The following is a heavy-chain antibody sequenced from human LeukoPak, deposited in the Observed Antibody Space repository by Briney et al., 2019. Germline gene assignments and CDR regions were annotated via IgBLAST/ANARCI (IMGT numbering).Heavy chain of an antibody. D-gene: IGHD1-26*01. CDR2: IYSGGST. Sequence: GGSLRLSCAASEFSVGSNYMTWVRQAPGKGLEWVSLIYSGGSTYYADSVKGRFTISRDNSKNTLYLQMNSLRAEDTAVYYCARDLGEYGAYYFDYWGQGTLVTVSS. CDR3: ARDLGEYGAYYFDY. CDR1: EFSVGSNY. J-gene: IGHJ4*02. V-gene: IGHV3-66*01.